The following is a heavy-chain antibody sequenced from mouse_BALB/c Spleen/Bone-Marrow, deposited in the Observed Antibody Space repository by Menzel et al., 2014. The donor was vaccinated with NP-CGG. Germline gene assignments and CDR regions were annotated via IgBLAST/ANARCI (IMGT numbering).Heavy chain of an antibody. CDR1: GFDFSRYW. CDR2: INPDSSTI. V-gene: IGHV4-1*02. D-gene: IGHD2-1*01. CDR3: ARQGYYGKGDY. Sequence: EVQGVESGGGLVQPGGSLKLSCAASGFDFSRYWMSWVRQAPGKGLEWIGEINPDSSTINYTPSLKDKFIISRDNPKNTLYLQMSKVRSEDTALYYCARQGYYGKGDYWGQGTTLTVSS. J-gene: IGHJ2*01.